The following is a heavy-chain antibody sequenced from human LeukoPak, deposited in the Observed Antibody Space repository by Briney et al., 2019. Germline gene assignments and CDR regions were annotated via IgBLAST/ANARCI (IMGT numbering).Heavy chain of an antibody. CDR2: ISSGSSTI. CDR1: GFTFSRYS. Sequence: GGSLRLSCAASGFTFSRYSMNWVRQAPGKGLEWVSYISSGSSTIYYADSVKGRFTISRDNAKNSLFLQMNSLRVEDTAVYYCARDSGLYSSSWDYWGQGTLVTVSS. J-gene: IGHJ4*02. CDR3: ARDSGLYSSSWDY. V-gene: IGHV3-48*01. D-gene: IGHD6-13*01.